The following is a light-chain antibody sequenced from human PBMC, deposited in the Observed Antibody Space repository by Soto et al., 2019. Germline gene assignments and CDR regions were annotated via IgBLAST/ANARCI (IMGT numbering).Light chain of an antibody. CDR1: QGISIY. CDR2: AAS. J-gene: IGKJ2*01. V-gene: IGKV1-27*01. Sequence: DIQMTQSPSSLSASVGDRVTITCRASQGISIYLAWYQQKPGKVPKLLIYAASTLQSGVTSRFSGSGSGPDFTLTISSLQPEDVATYYCQKYNSAPHTFGQGTKLEIK. CDR3: QKYNSAPHT.